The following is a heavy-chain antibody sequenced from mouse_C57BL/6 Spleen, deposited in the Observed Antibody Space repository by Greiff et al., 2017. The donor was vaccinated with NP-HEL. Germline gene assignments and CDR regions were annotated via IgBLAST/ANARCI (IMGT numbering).Heavy chain of an antibody. CDR1: GFTFSSYG. Sequence: EVQLVESGGDLVKPGGSLKLSCAASGFTFSSYGMSWVRQTPDKRLEWVATISSGGSYTYYPDSVKGRFTISRDNAKNTLYLQMSSLKSEDTAMYYCARHPYGSSHWYFDVWGTGTTVTVSS. V-gene: IGHV5-6*01. D-gene: IGHD1-1*01. J-gene: IGHJ1*03. CDR3: ARHPYGSSHWYFDV. CDR2: ISSGGSYT.